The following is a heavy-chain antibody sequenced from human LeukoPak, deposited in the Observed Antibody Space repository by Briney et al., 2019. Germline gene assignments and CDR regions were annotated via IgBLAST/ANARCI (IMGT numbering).Heavy chain of an antibody. D-gene: IGHD3-22*01. Sequence: GGSLRLSCAASGFTFSSYAMSWVRQAPGKGLEWASAISGSGGSTYYADSVKGRFTISRDNSKNTLYLQMNSLRAEDTAVYYCAKDWDSSGYYFDAFDIWGQGTMVTVSS. CDR2: ISGSGGST. CDR1: GFTFSSYA. V-gene: IGHV3-23*01. J-gene: IGHJ3*02. CDR3: AKDWDSSGYYFDAFDI.